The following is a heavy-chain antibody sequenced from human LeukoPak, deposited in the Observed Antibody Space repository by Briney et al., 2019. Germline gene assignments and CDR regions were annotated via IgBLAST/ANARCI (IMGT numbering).Heavy chain of an antibody. V-gene: IGHV1-8*01. Sequence: GESLKISCKASGYTFTSYDINWVRQATGQGLEWMGWMNPNSGNTGYAQKFQGRVTMTRNTSISTAYMELSSLRSEDTAVYYCARGRSSYSTNWFDPWGQGTLVTVSS. D-gene: IGHD6-13*01. CDR3: ARGRSSYSTNWFDP. J-gene: IGHJ5*02. CDR1: GYTFTSYD. CDR2: MNPNSGNT.